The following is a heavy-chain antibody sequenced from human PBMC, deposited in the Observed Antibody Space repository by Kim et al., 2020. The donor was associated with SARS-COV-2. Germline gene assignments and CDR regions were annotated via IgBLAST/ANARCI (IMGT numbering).Heavy chain of an antibody. CDR1: GFTFSSYA. V-gene: IGHV3-23*01. CDR3: AKGGYASGSLYY. D-gene: IGHD3-10*01. Sequence: GGSLRLSCAVSGFTFSSYAMSWVRQAPGKGLEWVSAVSGSGGSTYDADSVKGRFTISRDNDKTTLYLQMSSLRADDTAEYYCAKGGYASGSLYYCGQGTLVTVSS. CDR2: VSGSGGST. J-gene: IGHJ4*02.